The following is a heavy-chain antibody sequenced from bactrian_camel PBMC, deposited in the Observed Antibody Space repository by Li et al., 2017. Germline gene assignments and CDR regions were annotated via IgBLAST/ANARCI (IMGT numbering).Heavy chain of an antibody. Sequence: HVQLVESGGGSVQAGGSLRLSCVFAGSMRCMAWFRQAPGQEREVIATISKGGSYSRYSDSVKGRFTISRDNNINSLYLQMDNLKPEDSGMYYCAADAWKACYQDSLSSQGAFDYWGQGTQVTVST. CDR1: GSMRC. CDR2: ISKGGSYS. V-gene: IGHV3S54*01. CDR3: AADAWKACYQDSLSSQGAFDY. J-gene: IGHJ4*01. D-gene: IGHD1*01.